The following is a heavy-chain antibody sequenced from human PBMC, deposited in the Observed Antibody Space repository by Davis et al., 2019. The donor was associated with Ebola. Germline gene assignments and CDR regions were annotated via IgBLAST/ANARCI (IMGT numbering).Heavy chain of an antibody. CDR2: ISTFTGDT. V-gene: IGHV1-18*04. CDR3: ARESGYCNEGTGCYRVVNWFEP. CDR1: GYTFIDYG. Sequence: ASVKVSCKTSGYTFIDYGITWVRQAPGQGLEWVGWISTFTGDTNYAHKLRGRVTMTKDTSATKVYMELRSLGSDDTAVYYCARESGYCNEGTGCYRVVNWFEPWGQGTLVTVSS. D-gene: IGHD2-15*01. J-gene: IGHJ5*02.